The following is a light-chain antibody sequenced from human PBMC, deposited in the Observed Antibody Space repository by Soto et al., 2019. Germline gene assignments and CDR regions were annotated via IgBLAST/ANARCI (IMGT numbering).Light chain of an antibody. CDR1: RSDVGGFNF. V-gene: IGLV2-14*01. CDR3: SSYTSISTYV. Sequence: QAVVTQPASVSGSPGQSITISCTGTRSDVGGFNFVSWYQQYPGKAPKVMIYDVSDRPSGVSNRFSGSKSGNTASLTISGLQAEDEADYYCSSYTSISTYVFGTGTKVTVL. CDR2: DVS. J-gene: IGLJ1*01.